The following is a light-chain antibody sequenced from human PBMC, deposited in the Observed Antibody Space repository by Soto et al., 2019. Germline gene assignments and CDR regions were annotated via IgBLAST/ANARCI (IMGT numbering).Light chain of an antibody. CDR3: CSYAGSPRYV. Sequence: QSALTQPRSVSGSLGQSVTISCTRTSSDVGTYNYVSWYQQHPGKAPKVMIYDVSERPSGVPDRFSGSKSGNTASLTISGLQAEDEADYYCCSYAGSPRYVLGTGTKLTVL. CDR1: SSDVGTYNY. J-gene: IGLJ1*01. V-gene: IGLV2-11*01. CDR2: DVS.